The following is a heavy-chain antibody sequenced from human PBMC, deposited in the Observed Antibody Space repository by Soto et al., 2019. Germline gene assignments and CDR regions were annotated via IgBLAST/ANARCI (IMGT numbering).Heavy chain of an antibody. J-gene: IGHJ6*02. D-gene: IGHD2-15*01. CDR2: IYYSGST. CDR3: ARLSLSLYGMDV. Sequence: SETLSLTCTVSGGSISSGGYYWSWIRQHPGKGLEWIGYIYYSGSTYYTPSLKSRVTISVDTSKNQFSLKLSSVTAADTAVYYCARLSLSLYGMDVWGQGATVTVSS. CDR1: GGSISSGGYY. V-gene: IGHV4-31*03.